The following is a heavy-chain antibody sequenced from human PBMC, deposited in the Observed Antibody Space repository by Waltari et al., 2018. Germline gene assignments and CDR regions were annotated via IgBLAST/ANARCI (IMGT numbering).Heavy chain of an antibody. Sequence: QVQLQESGPGLVKPSETLSLTCAVSGYSISSGYYWGWIRQPPGKGLEWIGSIYHSGSPSYNPSLKIRVTRSLDTSKIHFSLKLSFVPAAATAVYYCARDWGVVMVGAGYWGQGTLVTVSS. CDR3: ARDWGVVMVGAGY. D-gene: IGHD2-21*01. J-gene: IGHJ4*02. V-gene: IGHV4-38-2*02. CDR2: IYHSGSP. CDR1: GYSISSGYY.